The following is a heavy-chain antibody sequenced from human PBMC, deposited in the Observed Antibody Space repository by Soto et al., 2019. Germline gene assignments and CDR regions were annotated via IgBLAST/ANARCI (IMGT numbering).Heavy chain of an antibody. CDR1: GGTFSSYA. CDR2: IIPIFGTA. V-gene: IGHV1-69*13. Sequence: SVKVSCKASGGTFSSYAISWVRQAPGQGLEWMGGIIPIFGTANYAQKFQGRVTITADESTSTAYMELSSLRSEDTAAYYCARGAYYDILTGYYGMDVWGQGTTVTVSS. D-gene: IGHD3-9*01. CDR3: ARGAYYDILTGYYGMDV. J-gene: IGHJ6*02.